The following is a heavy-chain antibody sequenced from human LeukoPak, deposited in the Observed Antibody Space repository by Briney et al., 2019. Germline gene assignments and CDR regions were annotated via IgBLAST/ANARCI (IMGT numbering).Heavy chain of an antibody. CDR2: IKQDGSEK. V-gene: IGHV3-7*01. Sequence: PGGSLRLSCAASGFTFSSYWTSWVRQAPGKGLEWVANIKQDGSEKYYVDSVKGRFTISRDNAKNSLYLQMNSLRAEDTAVYYCARGDDLGVAGRYYYYGMDVWGQGTTVTVSS. J-gene: IGHJ6*02. D-gene: IGHD3-3*01. CDR3: ARGDDLGVAGRYYYYGMDV. CDR1: GFTFSSYW.